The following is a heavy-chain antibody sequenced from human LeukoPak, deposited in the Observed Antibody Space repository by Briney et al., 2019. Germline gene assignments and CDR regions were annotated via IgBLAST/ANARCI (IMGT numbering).Heavy chain of an antibody. CDR3: ARGILGYCSGGSCLGMDV. CDR2: INHSGST. J-gene: IGHJ6*04. V-gene: IGHV4-34*01. Sequence: SETLSLTCAVYGVSFSGYFWSWIRQPPGKGLEWIGEINHSGSTNYNPSLKSRVTISVDTSKNQFSLKLSSVTAADTAVYYCARGILGYCSGGSCLGMDVWGKGTTVTVSS. D-gene: IGHD2-15*01. CDR1: GVSFSGYF.